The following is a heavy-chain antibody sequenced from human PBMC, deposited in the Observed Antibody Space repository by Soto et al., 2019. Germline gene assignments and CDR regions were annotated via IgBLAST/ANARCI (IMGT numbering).Heavy chain of an antibody. CDR1: GYSFTSYW. D-gene: IGHD2-2*01. J-gene: IGHJ6*02. Sequence: PGESLKISCKGSGYSFTSYWIGWVRQMPGKGLEWMGIIYPGDSDTRYSPSFQGQVTISADKSISTAYLQWSSLKASDTAMYYCARHPEVYCSSTSCYGMDVWGQGTTVTVSS. CDR2: IYPGDSDT. CDR3: ARHPEVYCSSTSCYGMDV. V-gene: IGHV5-51*01.